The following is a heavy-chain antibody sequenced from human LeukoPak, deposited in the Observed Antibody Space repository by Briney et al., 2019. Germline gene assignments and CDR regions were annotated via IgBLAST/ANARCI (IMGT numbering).Heavy chain of an antibody. CDR1: GGSISSSSYY. D-gene: IGHD6-19*01. V-gene: IGHV4-39*07. Sequence: SETLSLTCTVSGGSISSSSYYWGWIRQPPGKGLEWIGEINHSGSTNYNPSLKSRVTISVDTSKNRFSLKLSSVTAADTAVYYCARLSIAVAVDYWGQGTLVTVSS. CDR2: INHSGST. CDR3: ARLSIAVAVDY. J-gene: IGHJ4*02.